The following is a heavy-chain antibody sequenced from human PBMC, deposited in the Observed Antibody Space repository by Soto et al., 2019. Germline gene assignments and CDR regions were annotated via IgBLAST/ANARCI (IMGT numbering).Heavy chain of an antibody. Sequence: SETLSLTCTVSGGSISNYYWTWIRQPPGKGLEWIGYIYYSGSTNYNPSLKSRVTISVDTSKNQFSLKLSSVTAADTAVYYCARRYGDYFDYWGQGTLVTVS. V-gene: IGHV4-59*01. J-gene: IGHJ4*02. CDR3: ARRYGDYFDY. CDR1: GGSISNYY. D-gene: IGHD4-17*01. CDR2: IYYSGST.